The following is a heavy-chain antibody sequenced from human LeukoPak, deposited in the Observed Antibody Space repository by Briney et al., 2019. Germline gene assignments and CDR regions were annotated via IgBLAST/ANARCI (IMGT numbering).Heavy chain of an antibody. Sequence: GGSLRLSCAASGFTFSSYEMNWVRQAPGKGLEWVSYISSSGSTIYYADSVKGRFTISRDNAKNSLYLQMNSLRAEDTAVYYCARGSICGGDCYSYFDNWGQGTLVTVSS. CDR3: ARGSICGGDCYSYFDN. V-gene: IGHV3-48*03. CDR2: ISSSGSTI. J-gene: IGHJ4*02. CDR1: GFTFSSYE. D-gene: IGHD2-21*02.